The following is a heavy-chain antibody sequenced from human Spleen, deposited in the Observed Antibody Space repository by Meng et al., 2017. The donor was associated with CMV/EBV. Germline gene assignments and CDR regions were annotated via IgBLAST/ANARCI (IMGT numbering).Heavy chain of an antibody. J-gene: IGHJ5*02. CDR2: ISTYNGNT. CDR3: ARGDYDFHP. Sequence: ASVKVSCKASGYTSSRIGISWVRQAPGQGLEWMGWISTYNGNTKSAQKLQDRVTMTTDTSTSTAYMELRNLRSDDTAVYYCARGDYDFHPWGQGTLVTVSS. D-gene: IGHD3-3*01. V-gene: IGHV1-18*01. CDR1: GYTSSRIG.